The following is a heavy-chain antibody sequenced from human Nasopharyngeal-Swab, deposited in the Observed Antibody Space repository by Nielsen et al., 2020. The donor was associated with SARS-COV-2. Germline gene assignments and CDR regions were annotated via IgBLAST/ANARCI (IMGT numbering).Heavy chain of an antibody. CDR2: ISGSGGST. Sequence: RQPPGKGLEWVSAISGSGGSTYYADSVKGRFTISRDNSKDTLYLQMNSLRAEDTAVYYCAKEDGIVGATRDFGAYWGQGTLVTVSS. CDR3: AKEDGIVGATRDFGAY. D-gene: IGHD1-26*01. J-gene: IGHJ4*02. V-gene: IGHV3-23*01.